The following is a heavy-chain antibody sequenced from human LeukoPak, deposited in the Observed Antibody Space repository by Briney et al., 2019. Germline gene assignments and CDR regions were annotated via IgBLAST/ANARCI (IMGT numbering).Heavy chain of an antibody. Sequence: GGSLRLSCAASGFTFSSYSMNWVRQAPGKGLGWVSSISSSSSYIYYADSVKGRFTISRDNAKNSLYLQMNSLRAEDTAVYYCAPRPGIAAGGVNHWGQGTLVTVSS. V-gene: IGHV3-21*01. J-gene: IGHJ5*02. CDR3: APRPGIAAGGVNH. CDR1: GFTFSSYS. CDR2: ISSSSSYI. D-gene: IGHD6-13*01.